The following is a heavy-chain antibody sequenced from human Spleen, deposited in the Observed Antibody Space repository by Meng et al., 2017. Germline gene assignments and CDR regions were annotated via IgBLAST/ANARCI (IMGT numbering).Heavy chain of an antibody. CDR1: GFVFSTYA. J-gene: IGHJ4*02. V-gene: IGHV3-21*01. D-gene: IGHD1-26*01. CDR3: AGELAGAPRGVDY. CDR2: TDSYGNYI. Sequence: GESLKISCAASGFVFSTYAMNWVRQAPGKGLEWVSSTDSYGNYIYYADSVKGRFTISRDNAKNSLCLQMNSLRAEDTAVYFCAGELAGAPRGVDYWGQGTLVTVSS.